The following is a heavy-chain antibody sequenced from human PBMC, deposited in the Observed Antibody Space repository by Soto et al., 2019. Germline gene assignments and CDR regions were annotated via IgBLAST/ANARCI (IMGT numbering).Heavy chain of an antibody. V-gene: IGHV3-74*01. CDR2: INSDGSSV. D-gene: IGHD3-16*02. J-gene: IGHJ4*01. CDR1: GFTFSTSW. CDR3: ARARSLFIVMDF. Sequence: PGESLKISCEASGFTFSTSWMHWVRQTPGKGLVWVSRINSDGSSVSYTDSVKGRFTISRDNAKNTLYMEMNSLTAEDTAVYYCARARSLFIVMDFWGHGIQVTVSS.